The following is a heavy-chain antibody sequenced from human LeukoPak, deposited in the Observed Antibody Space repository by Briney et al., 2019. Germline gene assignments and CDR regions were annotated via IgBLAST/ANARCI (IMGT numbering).Heavy chain of an antibody. Sequence: GGSLRLSCVASGFTVSTDYMSWVRQAPGKGLEWVSLIYSGGSTYYADSVKGRFTISRESSKNTLYLQMNSLRAEDTAVYYCARGKGGSSPFDHWGQGTLVTVSS. V-gene: IGHV3-66*01. D-gene: IGHD1-26*01. J-gene: IGHJ4*02. CDR3: ARGKGGSSPFDH. CDR2: IYSGGST. CDR1: GFTVSTDY.